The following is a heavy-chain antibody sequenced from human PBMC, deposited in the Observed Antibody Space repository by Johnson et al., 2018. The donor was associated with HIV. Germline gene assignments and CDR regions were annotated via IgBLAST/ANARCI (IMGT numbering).Heavy chain of an antibody. D-gene: IGHD6-6*01. CDR2: INWNGGST. Sequence: EVQLVESGGGLVQPGGSLRLSCAASGFTVSSNYMSWVRQAPGKGLEWVSGINWNGGSTGYADSVKGRFTISRDNAKNSLYLQMNSLRDEDTALYYCASQPRIAARGKAFYIWGRGTMVTVSS. V-gene: IGHV3-20*04. CDR3: ASQPRIAARGKAFYI. CDR1: GFTVSSNY. J-gene: IGHJ3*02.